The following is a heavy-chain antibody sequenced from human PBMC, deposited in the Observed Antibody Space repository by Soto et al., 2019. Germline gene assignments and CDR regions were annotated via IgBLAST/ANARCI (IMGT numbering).Heavy chain of an antibody. CDR1: GYTLTELS. J-gene: IGHJ5*02. CDR3: ARTLVRGVNNWFDP. D-gene: IGHD3-10*01. V-gene: IGHV1-24*01. Sequence: ASVKVSCKVSGYTLTELSMHWVRQAPGKGLEWMGRIDPEDGETIYAQKLQGRVTMTTDTSTSTAYMELRSLRSDDTAVYYCARTLVRGVNNWFDPWGQGTLVTVSS. CDR2: IDPEDGET.